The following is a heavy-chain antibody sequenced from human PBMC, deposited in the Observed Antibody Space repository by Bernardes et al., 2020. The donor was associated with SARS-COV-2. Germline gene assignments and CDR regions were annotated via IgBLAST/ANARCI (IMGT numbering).Heavy chain of an antibody. CDR2: ISAYNGNT. Sequence: ASVKVSCKASGYTFTSYGITWVRQAPGQGLEWMGWISAYNGNTNYAQKLQGRVTMTTDTSTSTAYMELRSLRSDDTAVYYCARAAITIFGVVQLEDYWGQGTLVTVSS. J-gene: IGHJ4*02. V-gene: IGHV1-18*04. CDR1: GYTFTSYG. CDR3: ARAAITIFGVVQLEDY. D-gene: IGHD3-3*01.